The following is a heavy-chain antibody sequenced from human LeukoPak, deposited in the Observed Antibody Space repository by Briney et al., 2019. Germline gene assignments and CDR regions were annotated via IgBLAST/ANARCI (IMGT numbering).Heavy chain of an antibody. Sequence: SETLSLTCTVSGGSISSVGYYWSWIRQHPGKGLEWIGYIYYSGSTYYNPSLKSRVTISVDTSKNQFSLKLSSVTAADTAVYYCGRDYSSSWNPTRPPPDACDIWSQGTMVTVSS. J-gene: IGHJ3*02. CDR3: GRDYSSSWNPTRPPPDACDI. V-gene: IGHV4-31*03. D-gene: IGHD6-13*01. CDR2: IYYSGST. CDR1: GGSISSVGYY.